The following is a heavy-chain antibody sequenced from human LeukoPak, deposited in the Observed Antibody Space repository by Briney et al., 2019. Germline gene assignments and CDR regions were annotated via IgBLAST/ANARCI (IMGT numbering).Heavy chain of an antibody. D-gene: IGHD1-7*01. CDR1: GYSISSGYY. CDR2: IYHSGST. Sequence: SETLSLTCTVSGYSISSGYYWGWIRQPPGKGLEWIGSIYHSGSTYYNPSLKSRVTISVDTSNNQFSLKLSSVTAADTAMYYCASLYNWNYASPYYMDVWGKGTTVTVSS. CDR3: ASLYNWNYASPYYMDV. J-gene: IGHJ6*03. V-gene: IGHV4-38-2*02.